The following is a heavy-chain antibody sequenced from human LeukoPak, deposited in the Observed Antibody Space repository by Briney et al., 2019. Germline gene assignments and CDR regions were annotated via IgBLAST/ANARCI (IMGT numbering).Heavy chain of an antibody. CDR1: GFTFSSYW. J-gene: IGHJ4*02. CDR3: ARGGGGLLYYFDY. CDR2: IKQDGSEK. D-gene: IGHD3-16*01. Sequence: GGSLRLSCAASGFTFSSYWMSWVRQAPGKGLEWVANIKQDGSEKYYVDSVKGRFTISRDNAKNSLYLQMNSLRAEDTAVYYCARGGGGLLYYFDYWGQGTLVTVSS. V-gene: IGHV3-7*01.